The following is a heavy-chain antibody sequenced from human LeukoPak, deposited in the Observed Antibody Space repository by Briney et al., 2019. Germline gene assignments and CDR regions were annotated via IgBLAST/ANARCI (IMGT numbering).Heavy chain of an antibody. CDR2: MNPNSGNT. CDR3: ARGDGVTPFDY. Sequence: ASVKVSCKASGYTFTSYDINWVRQATGQGLEWMGWMNPNSGNTGYAQKFQGRVIITRNTSISTAYMELSSLRSEDTAVHFCARGDGVTPFDYWGQGTLVTVSS. D-gene: IGHD5-18*01. CDR1: GYTFTSYD. V-gene: IGHV1-8*03. J-gene: IGHJ4*02.